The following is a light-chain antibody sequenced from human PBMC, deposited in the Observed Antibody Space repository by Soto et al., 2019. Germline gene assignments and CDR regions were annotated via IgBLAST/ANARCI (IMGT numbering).Light chain of an antibody. CDR1: SSDVGDNKY. CDR2: EIS. J-gene: IGLJ2*01. V-gene: IGLV2-8*01. CDR3: SSYAGSNNFRV. Sequence: QSVLTQPTSASGSPGQSVTISRTGTSSDVGDNKYVSWYQQQPGKAPKVIIYEISERPSGVPDRFSGSKSGNTASLTVSGLRAEDEADYYCSSYAGSNNFRVFGGGTKVTVL.